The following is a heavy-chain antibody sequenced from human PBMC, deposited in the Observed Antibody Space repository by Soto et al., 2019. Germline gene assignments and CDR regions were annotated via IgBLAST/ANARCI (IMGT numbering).Heavy chain of an antibody. V-gene: IGHV5-10-1*01. J-gene: IGHJ4*02. CDR1: GYMFPIYH. D-gene: IGHD2-21*02. Sequence: EVQLVQSGAEVKKPGESLRISCEASGYMFPIYHISWVRQMPGKGLEWVGKIDPSDSRTMYRPSSRARITISVDKSINTAYLEWDRMKASDTAMYYCARHDSHGDFDFWGQGTQVTVSS. CDR2: IDPSDSRT. CDR3: ARHDSHGDFDF.